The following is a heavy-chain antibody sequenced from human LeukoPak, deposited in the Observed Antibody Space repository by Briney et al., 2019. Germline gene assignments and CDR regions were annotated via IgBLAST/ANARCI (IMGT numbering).Heavy chain of an antibody. V-gene: IGHV4-59*08. CDR3: ARESFEEPGTMDH. D-gene: IGHD4/OR15-4a*01. CDR2: IYYGGGT. J-gene: IGHJ4*02. Sequence: SETLSLTCTVSGGSISSYYWSWIRQPPGKGLEWIGSIYYGGGTHYNPSLKSRATIFLDTSMNQFSLRLTSVTAADTALYFCARESFEEPGTMDHWGQGTLVSVSS. CDR1: GGSISSYY.